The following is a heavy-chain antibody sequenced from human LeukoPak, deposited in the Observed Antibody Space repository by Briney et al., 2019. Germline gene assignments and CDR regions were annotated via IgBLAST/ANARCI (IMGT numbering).Heavy chain of an antibody. V-gene: IGHV1-8*01. D-gene: IGHD3-3*01. CDR1: GYTFTSYD. CDR3: ARGAGKAWLRFLEWSSPNYYYYMDV. J-gene: IGHJ6*03. CDR2: MNPNSGNT. Sequence: ASVKVSCKASGYTFTSYDINWVRQATGQGLEWMGWMNPNSGNTGYAQKFQGRVTMTRNTSISTAYMELSSLRSEDTAVYYCARGAGKAWLRFLEWSSPNYYYYMDVWGKGTTVTVSS.